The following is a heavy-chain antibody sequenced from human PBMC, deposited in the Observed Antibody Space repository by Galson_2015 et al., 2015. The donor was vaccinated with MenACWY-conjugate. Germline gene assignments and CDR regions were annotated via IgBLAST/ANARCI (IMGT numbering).Heavy chain of an antibody. CDR1: GYSFTNYW. Sequence: QSGAEVKKPGESLMISCPGSGYSFTNYWIGWVRQMPGKGLEWMGIIYPGDSDTKYSPSFQGQVTISADKSISTAYLQWSSLRASDTAMYYCAKLRFCSGASCFSPVDHWGQGTLVTVSS. V-gene: IGHV5-51*01. CDR3: AKLRFCSGASCFSPVDH. D-gene: IGHD2-15*01. CDR2: IYPGDSDT. J-gene: IGHJ4*02.